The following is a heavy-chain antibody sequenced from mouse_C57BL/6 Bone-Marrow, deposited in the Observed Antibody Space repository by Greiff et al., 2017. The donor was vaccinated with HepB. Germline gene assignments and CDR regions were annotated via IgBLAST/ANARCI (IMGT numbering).Heavy chain of an antibody. J-gene: IGHJ1*03. CDR2: INPNYGTT. CDR1: GYSFTDYN. V-gene: IGHV1-39*01. Sequence: VQLQQSGPELVKPGASVKISCKASGYSFTDYNMNWVKQSNGKSLEWIGVINPNYGTTSYNQKFKGKATLTVDQSSSPAYMQRNSLTSEDSAVYYGARCYDGYSNFDVWGTGTTVTVSS. D-gene: IGHD2-3*01. CDR3: ARCYDGYSNFDV.